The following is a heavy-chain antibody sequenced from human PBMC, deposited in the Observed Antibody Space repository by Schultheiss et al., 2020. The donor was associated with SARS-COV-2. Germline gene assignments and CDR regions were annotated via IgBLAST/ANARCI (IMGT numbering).Heavy chain of an antibody. V-gene: IGHV3-21*01. CDR1: GFTFSSYS. J-gene: IGHJ1*01. CDR3: ARGLYPEYFQH. CDR2: ISSSSDYI. Sequence: GGSLRLSCAASGFTFSSYSMNWVRQAPGKGLEWVSSISSSSDYIYYADSVKGRFTISRDNAKNSLYLQMNSLRAEDTAVYYCARGLYPEYFQHWGQGTLVTVSS. D-gene: IGHD2-15*01.